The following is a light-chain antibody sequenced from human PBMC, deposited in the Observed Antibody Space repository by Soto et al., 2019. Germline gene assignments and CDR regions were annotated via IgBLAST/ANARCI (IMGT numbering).Light chain of an antibody. CDR1: RSNIGSNY. CDR3: AAWDDSLSVV. V-gene: IGLV1-47*01. CDR2: KNN. Sequence: QPVLTQPPSASGTPGQRVTISCSGSRSNIGSNYVYWYQQLPGTAPKLLIYKNNQRPSGVPDRFSGSKSGTSASLAISGLRSEDEADYYCAAWDDSLSVVFGGGTKLTVL. J-gene: IGLJ2*01.